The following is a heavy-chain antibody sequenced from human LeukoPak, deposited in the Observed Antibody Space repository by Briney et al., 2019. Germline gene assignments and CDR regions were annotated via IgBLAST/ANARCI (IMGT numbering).Heavy chain of an antibody. V-gene: IGHV3-21*01. CDR1: GFTFSSYS. Sequence: PGGSLRLSCAASGFTFSSYSMNCVRQAPGKGLEWVSSISSSSSYIFYADSVKGRFTISRDNAKDSLYLQMNSLRAEDTAVYYCARETSTEDLDYWGQGTLVTVSS. D-gene: IGHD2-21*02. J-gene: IGHJ4*02. CDR3: ARETSTEDLDY. CDR2: ISSSSSYI.